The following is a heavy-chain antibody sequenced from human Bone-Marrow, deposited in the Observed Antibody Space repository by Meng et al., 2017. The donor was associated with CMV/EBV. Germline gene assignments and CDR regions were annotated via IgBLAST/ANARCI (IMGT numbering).Heavy chain of an antibody. CDR2: INSDGSST. J-gene: IGHJ6*02. CDR3: AVRGAYYYYGMDV. D-gene: IGHD3-16*01. V-gene: IGHV3-74*01. CDR1: GFTFSNYK. Sequence: GESLKISCVASGFTFSNYKMNWARQAPGKGLVWVSRINSDGSSTSYADSVKGRFTISRDNAKNTLYLQMNSLRAEDTAVYYCAVRGAYYYYGMDVWGQGTTVTVSS.